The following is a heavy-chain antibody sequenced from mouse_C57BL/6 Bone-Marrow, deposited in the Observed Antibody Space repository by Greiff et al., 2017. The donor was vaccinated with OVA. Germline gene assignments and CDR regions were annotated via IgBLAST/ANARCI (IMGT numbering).Heavy chain of an antibody. J-gene: IGHJ2*01. CDR2: IHPNSGST. Sequence: QVQLQQPGAELVKPGASVKLSCKASGYTFTSYWMHWVKQRPGQGLEWIGMIHPNSGSTNYNEKFKSKATLTVDKSSSTAYMQRSSLPSEDSAVYYCARRPDLRGYFDYWGQGTTLTVSS. CDR3: ARRPDLRGYFDY. CDR1: GYTFTSYW. V-gene: IGHV1-64*01.